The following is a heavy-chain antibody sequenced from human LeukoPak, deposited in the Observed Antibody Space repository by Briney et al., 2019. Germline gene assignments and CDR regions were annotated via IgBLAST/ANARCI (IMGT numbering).Heavy chain of an antibody. CDR3: ARGPVAADY. CDR2: IYRSGST. CDR1: GYSISSGYY. J-gene: IGHJ4*02. D-gene: IGHD2-15*01. Sequence: SETLSLTCAVSGYSISSGYYWGWIRPPPGKGLEWIGSIYRSGSTYYNPSLKSRVTISVDTSKNQFSLKLSSVTAADTAVYYCARGPVAADYWGQGTLVTVSS. V-gene: IGHV4-38-2*01.